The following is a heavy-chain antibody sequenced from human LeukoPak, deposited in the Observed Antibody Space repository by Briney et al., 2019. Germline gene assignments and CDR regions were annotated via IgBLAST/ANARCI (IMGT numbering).Heavy chain of an antibody. V-gene: IGHV3-23*01. CDR3: AKDLSYYDSSGYYY. CDR1: GFIFSSYG. Sequence: PGRSLRLSCAASGFIFSSYGMHWVRQAPGKGLEWVSAISGSGGSTYYADSVKGRFTISRDNSKNTLYLQMNSLRAEDTAVYYCAKDLSYYDSSGYYYWGQGTLVTVSS. D-gene: IGHD3-22*01. CDR2: ISGSGGST. J-gene: IGHJ4*02.